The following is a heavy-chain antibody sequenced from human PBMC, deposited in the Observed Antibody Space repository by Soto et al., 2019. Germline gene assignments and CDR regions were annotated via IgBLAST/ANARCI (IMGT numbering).Heavy chain of an antibody. CDR2: IYYSGST. CDR3: ARGAASGRLLYWFDP. CDR1: GGSISSGDYY. J-gene: IGHJ5*02. D-gene: IGHD3-10*01. V-gene: IGHV4-30-4*01. Sequence: PSETLSLTCTVSGGSISSGDYYWSWIRQPPGKGLEWIGYIYYSGSTYYNPSLKSRVTISVDTSKNQFSLKLSSVTAADTAVYYCARGAASGRLLYWFDPWGKGTLVTVSS.